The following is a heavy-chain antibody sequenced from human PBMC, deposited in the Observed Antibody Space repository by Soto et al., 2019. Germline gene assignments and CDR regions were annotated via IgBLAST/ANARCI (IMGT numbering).Heavy chain of an antibody. J-gene: IGHJ5*02. CDR1: GYSFTSYW. CDR2: IEPSDSYT. Sequence: XESLKISCKGCGYSFTSYWISWVRQMPGKGLEWMGRIEPSDSYTNYSPSFQGHVTISADKSISTAYLQWSSLKASDTAMYYCARGITIFGTPGFDHWGQGTLVTVSS. D-gene: IGHD3-3*01. CDR3: ARGITIFGTPGFDH. V-gene: IGHV5-10-1*01.